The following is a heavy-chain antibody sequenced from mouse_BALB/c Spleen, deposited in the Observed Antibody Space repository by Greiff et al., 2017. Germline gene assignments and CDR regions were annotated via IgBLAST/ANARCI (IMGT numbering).Heavy chain of an antibody. D-gene: IGHD2-4*01. V-gene: IGHV2-6-4*01. CDR2: IWGGGST. CDR1: GFSLSRYS. J-gene: IGHJ3*01. Sequence: QVQLQQSGPGLVAPSQSLSITCTVSGFSLSRYSVHWVRQPPGKGLEWLGMIWGGGSTDYNSALKSRLSISKDNSKSQVSLKMNSLQTDDTAMYYCAVIYYDYDAWFAYWGQGTLVTVSA. CDR3: AVIYYDYDAWFAY.